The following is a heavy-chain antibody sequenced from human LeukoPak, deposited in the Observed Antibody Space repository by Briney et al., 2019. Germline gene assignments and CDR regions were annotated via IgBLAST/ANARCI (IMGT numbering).Heavy chain of an antibody. CDR3: ARHWYYYDSSGYSDAFDI. CDR1: GGSISSSSYY. CDR2: IYYSGST. Sequence: SETLSLTCTVSGGSISSSSYYWGWIRQPPGKGLEWIGSIYYSGSTHYNPSLKSRVTISVDTSKNQFSLKLSSVTAADTAVYYCARHWYYYDSSGYSDAFDIWGQGTMVTVSS. J-gene: IGHJ3*02. V-gene: IGHV4-39*01. D-gene: IGHD3-22*01.